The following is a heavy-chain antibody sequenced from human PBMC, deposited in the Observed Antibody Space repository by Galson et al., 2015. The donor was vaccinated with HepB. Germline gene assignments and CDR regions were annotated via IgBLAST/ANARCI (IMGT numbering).Heavy chain of an antibody. D-gene: IGHD4-17*01. J-gene: IGHJ2*01. V-gene: IGHV3-13*04. CDR3: ARGAYGDANWSFDL. Sequence: SLRLSCAASGFTFSTYWMHWVRQSTGQGLEWVSAIGAPGDTYYPASVQGRFTISRENAKNSLYLQMNSLTAGDTAVYYCARGAYGDANWSFDLWGRGTLVTVSS. CDR1: GFTFSTYW. CDR2: IGAPGDT.